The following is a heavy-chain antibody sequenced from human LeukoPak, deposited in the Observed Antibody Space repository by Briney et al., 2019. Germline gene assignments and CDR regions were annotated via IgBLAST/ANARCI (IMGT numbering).Heavy chain of an antibody. CDR1: GGSFSGYY. D-gene: IGHD1-26*01. CDR2: INHSGST. V-gene: IGHV4-34*01. Sequence: PSETLSLTCAVYGGSFSGYYWSWIRQPPGKGLEWIGEINHSGSTNYNPSLKSRVTISVDTSKNQFSLKLSSVTAADTAVYYRARGRPAIVGATTFDYWGQGTLVTVSS. J-gene: IGHJ4*02. CDR3: ARGRPAIVGATTFDY.